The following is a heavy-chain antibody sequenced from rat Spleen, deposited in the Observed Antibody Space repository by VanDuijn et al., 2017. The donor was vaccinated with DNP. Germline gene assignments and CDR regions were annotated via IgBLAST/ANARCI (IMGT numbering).Heavy chain of an antibody. CDR3: TRGGTYYFDY. D-gene: IGHD1-9*01. V-gene: IGHV5S23*01. CDR1: GFTFSDYA. CDR2: MSPTTRSS. J-gene: IGHJ2*01. Sequence: EVQLVESGGGLVQPGRSLKLSCAASGFTFSDYAMAWVRQAPSKGLEWVACMSPTTRSSYYRYSVRGRFTVSRDDSTSTLYLQMDSLRSEDTATYYCTRGGTYYFDYWGQGVMVTVSS.